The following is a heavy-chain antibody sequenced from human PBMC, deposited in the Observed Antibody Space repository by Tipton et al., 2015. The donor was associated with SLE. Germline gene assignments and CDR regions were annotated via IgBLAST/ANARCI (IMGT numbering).Heavy chain of an antibody. CDR2: IYYSGST. CDR3: ARGATIFGVVIMGWFDP. V-gene: IGHV4-59*12. D-gene: IGHD3-3*01. CDR1: GGSISSYY. J-gene: IGHJ5*02. Sequence: TLSLTCTVSGGSISSYYWSWIRQPPGKGLEWIGYIYYSGSTYYNPSLKSRVTISVDTSKNQFSLKLSSVTAADTAVYYCARGATIFGVVIMGWFDPWGQGTLVTVSS.